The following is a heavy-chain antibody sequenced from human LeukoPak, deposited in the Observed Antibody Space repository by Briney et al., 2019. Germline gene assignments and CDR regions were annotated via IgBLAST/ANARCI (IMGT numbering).Heavy chain of an antibody. D-gene: IGHD4/OR15-4a*01. CDR2: LYYSGSS. CDR1: GASISDYY. CDR3: ARTIRRWWFDL. Sequence: PETLSLTCNVSGASISDYYWSWVRQSPEKGLEWIACLYYSGSSHYNPSLRSRVAISGDTSKNQFSLKLTSVTTADTAVHYCARTIRRWWFDLWGRGTLVTVSS. V-gene: IGHV4-59*01. J-gene: IGHJ2*01.